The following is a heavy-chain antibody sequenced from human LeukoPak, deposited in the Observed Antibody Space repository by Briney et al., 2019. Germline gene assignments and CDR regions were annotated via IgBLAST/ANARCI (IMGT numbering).Heavy chain of an antibody. D-gene: IGHD3-16*01. V-gene: IGHV4-34*01. CDR1: GGSFSGYY. CDR2: INHSGST. Sequence: SETLSLTCAVYGGSFSGYYWSWIRQPPGKGLEWIGEINHSGSTNYDPSLKSRVTISVDTSKNQFSLKLSSVTAADTGVYYCARRGLYDYVWGSRSYYFDYWGQGTLVTVSS. J-gene: IGHJ4*02. CDR3: ARRGLYDYVWGSRSYYFDY.